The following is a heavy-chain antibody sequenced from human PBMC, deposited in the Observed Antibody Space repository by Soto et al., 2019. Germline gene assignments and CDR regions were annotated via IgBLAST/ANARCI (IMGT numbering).Heavy chain of an antibody. CDR2: ISAYNGNT. CDR3: ARAPDFWSGYSLLAYYYYGMDV. CDR1: GYTFTSYG. D-gene: IGHD3-3*01. J-gene: IGHJ6*02. Sequence: EASVKVSCKASGYTFTSYGISWVRQAPGQGLEWMGWISAYNGNTNYAQKLQGRVAMTTDTSTSTAYMELRSLRSDDTAVYYCARAPDFWSGYSLLAYYYYGMDVWGQGTTVTVSS. V-gene: IGHV1-18*04.